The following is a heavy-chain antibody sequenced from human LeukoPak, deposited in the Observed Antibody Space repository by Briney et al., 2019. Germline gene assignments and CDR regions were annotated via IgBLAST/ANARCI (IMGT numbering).Heavy chain of an antibody. Sequence: SETLSLTCTVSGGSISSYYWSWIRQHPGKGLEWIGYIYYSGSTYYNPSLKSRVTISVDTSKNQFSLKLSSVTAADTAVYYCARDYGDYYDSSGYYFGFDPWGQGTLVTVSS. CDR1: GGSISSYY. V-gene: IGHV4-59*06. CDR2: IYYSGST. J-gene: IGHJ5*02. D-gene: IGHD3-22*01. CDR3: ARDYGDYYDSSGYYFGFDP.